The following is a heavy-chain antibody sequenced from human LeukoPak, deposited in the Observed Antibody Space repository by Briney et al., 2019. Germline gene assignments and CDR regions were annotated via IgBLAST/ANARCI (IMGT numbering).Heavy chain of an antibody. V-gene: IGHV3-66*02. D-gene: IGHD3-16*01. J-gene: IGHJ4*02. Sequence: GGSLRLSCAVSGFSVSSNYFSWVRQAPGKGLEWVSVIYTEGTTYYADSVKGRFIISRDNSKNTVYLQMNSQRVEDTAVYYCASEGDWGQGTLVTVSS. CDR2: IYTEGTT. CDR3: ASEGD. CDR1: GFSVSSNY.